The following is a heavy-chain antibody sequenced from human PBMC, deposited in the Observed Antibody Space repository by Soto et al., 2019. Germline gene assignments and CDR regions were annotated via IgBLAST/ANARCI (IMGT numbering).Heavy chain of an antibody. Sequence: GESLKISCKASGYSFATYWIGWVRQMPGKGLEWMGIIYPGDSDTMYSPSFQGQVIISADLSSTTTYLKWSSLKASDTAIYYCARHLYDSGNYLDALDVWGQGTMVTVSS. V-gene: IGHV5-51*01. CDR3: ARHLYDSGNYLDALDV. J-gene: IGHJ3*01. CDR1: GYSFATYW. D-gene: IGHD3-22*01. CDR2: IYPGDSDT.